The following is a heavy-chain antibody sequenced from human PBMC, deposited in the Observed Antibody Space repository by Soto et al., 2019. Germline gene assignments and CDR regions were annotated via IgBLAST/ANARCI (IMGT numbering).Heavy chain of an antibody. V-gene: IGHV1-2*04. D-gene: IGHD6-6*01. CDR2: INPNSGGT. CDR1: GYTFTGYY. CDR3: ARGLYSSSSGYYYMDV. J-gene: IGHJ6*03. Sequence: GASVKVSCTASGYTFTGYYMHWVRQAPGQGLEWMGWINPNSGGTNYAQKFQGWVTMTRDTSISTAYMELSRLRSDDTAVYYCARGLYSSSSGYYYMDVWGKGTTVTVSS.